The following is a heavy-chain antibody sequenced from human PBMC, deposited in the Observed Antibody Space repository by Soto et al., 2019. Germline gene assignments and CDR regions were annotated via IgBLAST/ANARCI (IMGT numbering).Heavy chain of an antibody. Sequence: SETLSLTCTVSGGSISSYYWSWIRQPPGKGLEWIGYIYYSGSTNYNPSLKSRVTISVDTSKNQFSLKLSSVTAADTAVYYCARRPRDTGMAVWGKGTTVTVSS. CDR3: ARRPRDTGMAV. CDR2: IYYSGST. V-gene: IGHV4-59*08. CDR1: GGSISSYY. J-gene: IGHJ6*04. D-gene: IGHD1-1*01.